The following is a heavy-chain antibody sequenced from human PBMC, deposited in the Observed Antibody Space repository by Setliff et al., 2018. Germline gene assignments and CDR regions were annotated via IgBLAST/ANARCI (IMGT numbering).Heavy chain of an antibody. CDR1: GYTFSDYG. V-gene: IGHV1-18*01. Sequence: GASVKVSCKASGYTFSDYGISWVRLAPGQGLEWMGWISPYTGNTFYAPQFRGRVIMTTDTSTNTAYMDLRSLRSDDTAVYYCERLVRYCTTTSCQRTSGDDFWGQGTLVTVSS. CDR2: ISPYTGNT. D-gene: IGHD2-2*01. CDR3: ERLVRYCTTTSCQRTSGDDF. J-gene: IGHJ4*02.